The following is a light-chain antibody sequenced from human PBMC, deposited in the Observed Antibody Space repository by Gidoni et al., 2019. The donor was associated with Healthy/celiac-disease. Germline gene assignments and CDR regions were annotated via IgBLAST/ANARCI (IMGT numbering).Light chain of an antibody. CDR2: RNN. V-gene: IGLV1-47*01. Sequence: QSVLTQPPSASGTPGQRVTISCSGSSSNIGSNYVYWYQQLPGTAPKHLINRNNQRPSGVPDRFSGSKSGTSASLAISGLRSEDEADYYCAAWDDSLSAHVVFGGGTKLTVL. CDR1: SSNIGSNY. J-gene: IGLJ2*01. CDR3: AAWDDSLSAHVV.